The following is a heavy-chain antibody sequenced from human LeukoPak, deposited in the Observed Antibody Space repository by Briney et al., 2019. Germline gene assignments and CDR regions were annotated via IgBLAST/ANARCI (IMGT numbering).Heavy chain of an antibody. V-gene: IGHV1-2*02. CDR1: KNMFTGYF. CDR3: AAQCNDDFCYKRDYMDV. Sequence: ASVKVSCKTSKNMFTGYFMHWVRQAPGQGLEWIGWINPNSGGTLFARRFQGRFTMTRDTSIGATYMELSRLTSDDTALYYCAAQCNDDFCYKRDYMDVWGKGTMDIVSS. J-gene: IGHJ6*03. D-gene: IGHD2-2*02. CDR2: INPNSGGT.